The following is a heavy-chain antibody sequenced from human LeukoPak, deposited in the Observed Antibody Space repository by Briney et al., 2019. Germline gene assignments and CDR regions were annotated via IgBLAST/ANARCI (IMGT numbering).Heavy chain of an antibody. J-gene: IGHJ4*02. D-gene: IGHD3-9*01. CDR3: ATRRPLRYFDWLLLPVY. Sequence: GGSLRLSCAASGFTFSSYAMSWVRQAPGKGLEWVSAISGSGGSTYYADSVKGRFTISRDNSKNTLYLQMNSLRAEDTAVYYCATRRPLRYFDWLLLPVYWGQGTLVTVSS. V-gene: IGHV3-23*01. CDR2: ISGSGGST. CDR1: GFTFSSYA.